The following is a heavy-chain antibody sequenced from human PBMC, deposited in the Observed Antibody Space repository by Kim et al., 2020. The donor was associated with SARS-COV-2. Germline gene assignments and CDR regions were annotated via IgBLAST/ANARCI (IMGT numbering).Heavy chain of an antibody. CDR3: AKDCHDPDYYSYMDV. J-gene: IGHJ6*03. V-gene: IGHV3-23*01. Sequence: DSVKAPFPISRDNSQNTLYLQMNSLSAEDTAVYYCAKDCHDPDYYSYMDVWGKGTTVTVSS. D-gene: IGHD1-1*01.